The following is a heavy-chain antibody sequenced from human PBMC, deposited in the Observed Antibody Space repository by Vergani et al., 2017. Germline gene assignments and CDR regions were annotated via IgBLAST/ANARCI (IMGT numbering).Heavy chain of an antibody. D-gene: IGHD6-13*01. CDR1: GFTFSSYG. CDR2: IWYDGSNK. Sequence: QVQLVESGGGVVQPGRSLRLSCAASGFTFSSYGMHWVRQAPGKGLEWVAVIWYDGSNKYYADSVKGRFTISRDKSKNTLYLQMNSLRAEDTAVYYCARLAAPGTWRLDPWGQGTLVTVSS. CDR3: ARLAAPGTWRLDP. J-gene: IGHJ5*02. V-gene: IGHV3-33*01.